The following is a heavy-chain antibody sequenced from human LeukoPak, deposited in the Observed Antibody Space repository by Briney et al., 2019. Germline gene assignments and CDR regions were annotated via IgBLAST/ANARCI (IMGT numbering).Heavy chain of an antibody. D-gene: IGHD4-17*01. J-gene: IGHJ4*02. CDR1: GFTFNNYW. CDR2: IKHDEIEK. CDR3: TRVPYGDYWSSDY. Sequence: GSLRLSCAASGFTFNNYWMSWVRQAPGKGLEWVANIKHDEIEKYYVDSVKGRFTISRDNAKNSLFLQMNSLRVEDTAIYYCTRVPYGDYWSSDYWGQGTLVTVSS. V-gene: IGHV3-7*01.